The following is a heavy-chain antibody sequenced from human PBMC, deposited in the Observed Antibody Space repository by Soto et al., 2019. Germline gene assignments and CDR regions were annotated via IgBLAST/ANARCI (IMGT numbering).Heavy chain of an antibody. J-gene: IGHJ6*03. Sequence: SQTLLVTCDMSESSVSSNIAAWNCIRQSPSRGLEWLGRTYYRSKWYNEYAPSVKSRMTINPDTSKNQFSLQLNSVTPEDTAVYYCATGMLIPGNHYMDVWGQGTSVTGSS. CDR2: TYYRSKWYN. D-gene: IGHD3-10*01. CDR1: ESSVSSNIAA. V-gene: IGHV6-1*01. CDR3: ATGMLIPGNHYMDV.